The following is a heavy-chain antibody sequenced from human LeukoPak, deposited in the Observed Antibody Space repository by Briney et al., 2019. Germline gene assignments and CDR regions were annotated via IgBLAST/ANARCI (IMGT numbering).Heavy chain of an antibody. CDR3: ARLRNYDSSGYYFEIDY. J-gene: IGHJ4*02. D-gene: IGHD3-22*01. V-gene: IGHV3-20*04. Sequence: GESLRLSCAASGFTFNNYGMSWPRQAPGKGLEWVSGLNLNAVRVGYDDSVKGRFTIIRDNAKNSLYLQMNSLRAEDTAFYYCARLRNYDSSGYYFEIDYWGQGTLVTVSS. CDR1: GFTFNNYG. CDR2: LNLNAVRV.